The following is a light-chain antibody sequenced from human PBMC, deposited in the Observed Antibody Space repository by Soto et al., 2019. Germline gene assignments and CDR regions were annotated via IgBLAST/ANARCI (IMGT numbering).Light chain of an antibody. CDR2: SAT. CDR3: QQCHATPLT. J-gene: IGKJ5*01. Sequence: QLSQSPAAVSAPVGNRVTIPCRASQAIGNWLNWYQQKPGKAPNLLIFSATTLQSGVPSRFSGSGYGTNFTLIISVLQPDDFAIYYCQQCHATPLTFCQGALLEIK. CDR1: QAIGNW. V-gene: IGKV1-39*01.